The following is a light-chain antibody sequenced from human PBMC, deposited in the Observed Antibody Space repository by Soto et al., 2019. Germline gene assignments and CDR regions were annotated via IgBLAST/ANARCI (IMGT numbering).Light chain of an antibody. V-gene: IGLV2-14*03. J-gene: IGLJ1*01. CDR1: SSDVGGFNY. CDR3: NSYTSSSTYV. Sequence: QSALTQPASVSGSPGQSITISCTGTSSDVGGFNYVSWYQQHPGKAPKLMINDVTNRPSGVSYRFSGSKSGNTASLTISGLQAEDEADYYCNSYTSSSTYVFGTGTKLTVL. CDR2: DVT.